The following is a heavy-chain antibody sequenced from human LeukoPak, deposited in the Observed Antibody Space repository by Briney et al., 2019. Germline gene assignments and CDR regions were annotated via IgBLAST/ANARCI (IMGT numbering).Heavy chain of an antibody. J-gene: IGHJ4*02. CDR2: ISYDGSNK. D-gene: IGHD6-6*01. CDR3: ARGLIAARPFDY. Sequence: GGSLRLSCAASGFTFSSYGMHWVRQAPGKGLEWVAVISYDGSNKYYADSVKGRFTISRDNSKNTLYLQMNSLRAEDTAVYYCARGLIAARPFDYWGQGTLVTVSS. CDR1: GFTFSSYG. V-gene: IGHV3-30*03.